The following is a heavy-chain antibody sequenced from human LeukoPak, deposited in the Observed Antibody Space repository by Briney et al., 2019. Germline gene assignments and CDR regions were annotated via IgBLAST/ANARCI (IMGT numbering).Heavy chain of an antibody. Sequence: PSVTLSLPCAVCGGSLSGYYWRWIRPPPGKGIEWIGEINQSGSTNYNPSLKSRVTISVDTSKNQFSLKLSSVTAADTAVYYCARVREAPDDWGQGTLVTVSS. V-gene: IGHV4-34*01. CDR1: GGSLSGYY. J-gene: IGHJ4*02. CDR3: ARVREAPDD. D-gene: IGHD6-6*01. CDR2: INQSGST.